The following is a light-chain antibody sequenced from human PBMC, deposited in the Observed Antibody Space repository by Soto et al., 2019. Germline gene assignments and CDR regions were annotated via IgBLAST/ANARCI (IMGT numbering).Light chain of an antibody. J-gene: IGLJ1*01. CDR1: SSDVGGYDY. Sequence: QSALTQPASVSGSPGQSITISCTGTSSDVGGYDYVSWYQQRPGKAPKLLIYDVFNRPSGVSNRFSGSRSDNTASLTISGLQAEDEADYYCSSNTSSSTLVFGTGTKLTVL. CDR2: DVF. CDR3: SSNTSSSTLV. V-gene: IGLV2-14*03.